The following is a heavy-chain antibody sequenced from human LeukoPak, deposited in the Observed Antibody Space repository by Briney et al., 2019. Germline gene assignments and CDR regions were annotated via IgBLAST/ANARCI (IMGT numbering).Heavy chain of an antibody. D-gene: IGHD3-22*01. Sequence: GGSLRLSCAASGFTFSSYSMNWVRQAPGKGLEWVSYISSSSSTIYYADSVKGRFTISRDNAKNSLYLQMSSLRAEDTAVYYCARGGFDTMIVVVISDAFDIWGQGTMVTVSS. CDR2: ISSSSSTI. J-gene: IGHJ3*02. V-gene: IGHV3-48*01. CDR1: GFTFSSYS. CDR3: ARGGFDTMIVVVISDAFDI.